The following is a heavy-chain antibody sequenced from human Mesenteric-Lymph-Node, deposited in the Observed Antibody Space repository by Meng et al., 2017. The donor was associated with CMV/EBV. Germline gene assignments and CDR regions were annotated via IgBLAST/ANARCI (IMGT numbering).Heavy chain of an antibody. D-gene: IGHD1-26*01. J-gene: IGHJ4*02. CDR2: IYYSGST. Sequence: SETLSLTGTVSGGSISSISYYGAWIRQPPGRGRAWIGSIYYSGSTYYTPSLKSRVTISVDTSKNQFSLKLSSVTAADTAVYYCARQVIVGAPLDFDYWGQGTLVTVSS. CDR1: GGSISSISYY. CDR3: ARQVIVGAPLDFDY. V-gene: IGHV4-39*01.